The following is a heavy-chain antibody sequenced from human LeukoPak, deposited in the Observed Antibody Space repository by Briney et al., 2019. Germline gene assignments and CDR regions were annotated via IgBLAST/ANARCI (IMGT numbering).Heavy chain of an antibody. Sequence: QSGGSLRLSCAASGFTFSSYAMHWVRQAPGKGLEWVAVISYDGSNKYYADSVKGRFTISRDNSKNTLYLQMNSLRAEDTAVYYCAKDYLYCSSTSCQWWCHSAFDIWGQGTMVTVSS. D-gene: IGHD2-2*01. V-gene: IGHV3-30-3*01. CDR1: GFTFSSYA. J-gene: IGHJ3*02. CDR3: AKDYLYCSSTSCQWWCHSAFDI. CDR2: ISYDGSNK.